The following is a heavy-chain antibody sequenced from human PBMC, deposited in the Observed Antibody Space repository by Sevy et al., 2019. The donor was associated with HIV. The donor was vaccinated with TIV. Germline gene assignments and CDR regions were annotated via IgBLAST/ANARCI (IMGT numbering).Heavy chain of an antibody. CDR2: LWYDGTIK. J-gene: IGHJ4*02. CDR1: GFTFSSYV. D-gene: IGHD2-21*02. V-gene: IGHV3-33*08. CDR3: ARGGGYCGGDCYSIDY. Sequence: GGSLRLSCAASGFTFSSYVMHWVRQAPGKGLEWVARLWYDGTIKYYADSVKGRFTISRDNSKDTLFLQMNSLTPEDTAVYYCARGGGYCGGDCYSIDYWGQGALVTVSS.